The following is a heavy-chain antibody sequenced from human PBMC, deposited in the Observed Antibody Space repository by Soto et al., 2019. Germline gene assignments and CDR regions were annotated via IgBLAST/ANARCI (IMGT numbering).Heavy chain of an antibody. CDR2: INPNSGGT. J-gene: IGHJ6*02. D-gene: IGHD3-3*01. V-gene: IGHV1-2*02. Sequence: ASVKVSCKASGYTFTGYYMHWVRQAPGQGLEWMGWINPNSGGTNYAQKFQGRVTMTRDTSISTAYMELSRLRSDDTAVYYCARSVYDFWSGQVVYYYCGMDVWGQGTTVTVYS. CDR1: GYTFTGYY. CDR3: ARSVYDFWSGQVVYYYCGMDV.